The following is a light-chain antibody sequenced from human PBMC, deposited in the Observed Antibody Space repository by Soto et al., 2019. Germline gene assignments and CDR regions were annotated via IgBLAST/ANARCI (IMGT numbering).Light chain of an antibody. CDR3: SSYASTSTLV. J-gene: IGLJ2*01. V-gene: IGLV2-14*01. CDR1: SSDVGGYNY. Sequence: QSALTQPASVSGSPGQSTTISCTGTSSDVGGYNYVSWYQQHPGKAPQLMIYDVSNRPSGVSNRFSGSKSGNTASLTISGLQAEDEAGYYCSSYASTSTLVFGGGTKLTVL. CDR2: DVS.